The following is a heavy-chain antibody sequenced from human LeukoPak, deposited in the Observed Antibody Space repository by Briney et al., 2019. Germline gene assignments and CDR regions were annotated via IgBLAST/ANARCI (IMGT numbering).Heavy chain of an antibody. V-gene: IGHV3-48*01. Sequence: PGGSLRLSCAASGFTFSSYSMNWVRQAPGKGLEWVSYISSSSSTIYYADSVKGRFTISRDNAKNSLYLQMNSLRAEDTAVYYCARDSSGYYPYYFDYWGQGTLVTVSS. J-gene: IGHJ4*02. CDR3: ARDSSGYYPYYFDY. CDR1: GFTFSSYS. CDR2: ISSSSSTI. D-gene: IGHD3-22*01.